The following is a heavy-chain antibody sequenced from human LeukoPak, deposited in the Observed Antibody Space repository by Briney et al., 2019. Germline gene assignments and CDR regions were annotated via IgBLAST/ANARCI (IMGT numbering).Heavy chain of an antibody. J-gene: IGHJ4*02. Sequence: GGSLRLSCAASGFTFGSYSMNWVRQAPGKGLEWVSSISSSSSYIYYADSVKGRFTISRDNAKNSLYLQMNSLRAEDTAVYYCARVVGATTSAYYFDYWGQGTLVTVSS. CDR2: ISSSSSYI. CDR3: ARVVGATTSAYYFDY. V-gene: IGHV3-21*01. D-gene: IGHD1-26*01. CDR1: GFTFGSYS.